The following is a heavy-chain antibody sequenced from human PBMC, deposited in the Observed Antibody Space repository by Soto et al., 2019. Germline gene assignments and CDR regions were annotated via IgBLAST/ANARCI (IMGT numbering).Heavy chain of an antibody. V-gene: IGHV1-18*01. CDR3: ARKGKGAPVDY. J-gene: IGHJ4*02. D-gene: IGHD6-13*01. CDR1: GYTFTSYG. Sequence: ASVKVSCKASGYTFTSYGISWVRQAPGQGLEWMGWISAYDGNTHYAQRFQGRVTMTTDTSTTTAYMELRSLRSDDTAVYYCARKGKGAPVDYWGQGTLVTVSS. CDR2: ISAYDGNT.